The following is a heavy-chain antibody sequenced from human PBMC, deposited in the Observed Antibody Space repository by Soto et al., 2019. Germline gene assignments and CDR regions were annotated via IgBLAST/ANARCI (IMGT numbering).Heavy chain of an antibody. D-gene: IGHD5-18*01. J-gene: IGHJ6*02. V-gene: IGHV4-4*07. CDR3: ARGGYSYGYGLFFPGSTPYYYYGMDV. CDR2: IYTSGST. CDR1: GGSISSFY. Sequence: SQTLSLPCTVSGGSISSFYWSWIRQPAGKGLEWIGRIYTSGSTNYNPSLKSRVTMSVDTSKNQFSLKLSSVTAADTAVYYCARGGYSYGYGLFFPGSTPYYYYGMDVWGQGTTVTVSS.